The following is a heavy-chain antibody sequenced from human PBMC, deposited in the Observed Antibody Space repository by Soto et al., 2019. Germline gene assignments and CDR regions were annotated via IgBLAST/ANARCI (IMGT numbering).Heavy chain of an antibody. J-gene: IGHJ4*02. CDR3: ARLNLLPGLISPPYSSRPPVDY. D-gene: IGHD6-13*01. CDR2: IYYSGST. Sequence: QLQLQESGPGLVKPSETLSLTCTVSGGSISSSSYYWGWIRQPPGKGLEWIGSIYYSGSTYYNPSLKSRVTISVDTSKNQFSLKLSSVTAADTAVYYCARLNLLPGLISPPYSSRPPVDYWGQGTLVTVSS. CDR1: GGSISSSSYY. V-gene: IGHV4-39*01.